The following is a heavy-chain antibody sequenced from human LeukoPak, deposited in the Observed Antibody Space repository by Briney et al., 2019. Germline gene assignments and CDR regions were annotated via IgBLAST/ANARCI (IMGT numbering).Heavy chain of an antibody. Sequence: GASVKVSCKASGFTFTSSAVQWVRQARGQRLEWIGWIVVGSGNTNYAQKFQERVTITRDMSTSTAYMELSSLRSEDTAVYYCAAGTLKSGYSYGSDYWGQGTLVTVSS. D-gene: IGHD5-18*01. J-gene: IGHJ4*02. V-gene: IGHV1-58*01. CDR1: GFTFTSSA. CDR3: AAGTLKSGYSYGSDY. CDR2: IVVGSGNT.